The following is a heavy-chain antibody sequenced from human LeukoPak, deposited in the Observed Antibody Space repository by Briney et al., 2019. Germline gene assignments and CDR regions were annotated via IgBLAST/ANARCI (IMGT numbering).Heavy chain of an antibody. CDR2: IKQDGSEK. D-gene: IGHD6-19*01. Sequence: PGGSLRLSCAASGFTFSSYWMSWVRQAPGKGLEWVANIKQDGSEKYYVDSVKGRFTISRGNAKNSLYLQMNSLRAEDTAVYYCARADSSGWYRMKGFDPWGQGTLVTVSS. V-gene: IGHV3-7*01. CDR3: ARADSSGWYRMKGFDP. CDR1: GFTFSSYW. J-gene: IGHJ5*02.